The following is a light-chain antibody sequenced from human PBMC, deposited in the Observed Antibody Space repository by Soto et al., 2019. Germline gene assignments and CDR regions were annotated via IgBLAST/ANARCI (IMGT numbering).Light chain of an antibody. CDR1: QSVSNQ. Sequence: EIVLTQSPATLSLSPGERATLSCRASQSVSNQLACYQHRPGQAPSLLIYDASNRATGIPDRFSGSGSWTDFTLTISSLEPEAFAVSYCAQRVWPWTVGQGTKVDSK. J-gene: IGKJ1*01. CDR2: DAS. CDR3: AQRVWPWT. V-gene: IGKV3-11*01.